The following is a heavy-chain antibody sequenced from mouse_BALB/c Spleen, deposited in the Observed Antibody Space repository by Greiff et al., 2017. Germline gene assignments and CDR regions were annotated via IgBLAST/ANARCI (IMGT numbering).Heavy chain of an antibody. CDR1: GYTFSSYW. J-gene: IGHJ4*01. Sequence: VKLQQSGAELMKPGASVKISWKATGYTFSSYWIEWVKQRPGHGLEWIGEILPGSGSTNYNEKFKGKATFTADTSSNTAYMQLSSLTSEDSAVYYCAKAYYGNYDAMDYWGQGTSVTVSS. CDR2: ILPGSGST. V-gene: IGHV1-9*01. D-gene: IGHD2-10*01. CDR3: AKAYYGNYDAMDY.